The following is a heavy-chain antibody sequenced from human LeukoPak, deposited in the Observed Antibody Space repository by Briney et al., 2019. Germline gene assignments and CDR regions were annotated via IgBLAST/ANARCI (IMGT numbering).Heavy chain of an antibody. CDR3: ARGGNYDILTGYIFDY. CDR1: GFTFSNYW. D-gene: IGHD3-9*01. CDR2: IKHDGRDK. Sequence: GGLRLSCAASGFTFSNYWMSWVRQAPGKGLEWVANIKHDGRDKHYVDSVKGRFTIARDSAKNSQNLQMNSLRAEDTAVYYCARGGNYDILTGYIFDYWGQGTLVTVSS. V-gene: IGHV3-7*03. J-gene: IGHJ4*02.